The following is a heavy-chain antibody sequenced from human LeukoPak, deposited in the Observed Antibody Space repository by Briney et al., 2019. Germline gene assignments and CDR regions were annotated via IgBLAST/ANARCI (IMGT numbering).Heavy chain of an antibody. CDR1: GGSISSSNYY. J-gene: IGHJ4*02. Sequence: SETLSLTCTVSGGSISSSNYYWGWTRQPPGQGLEWIGSIYYSGSTYYNPSLKSRVTISVDTSKNQFSLNLSSVTAADTAVYYCARATGLLYYYFDYWGQGTLVTVSS. CDR3: ARATGLLYYYFDY. CDR2: IYYSGST. D-gene: IGHD2-8*01. V-gene: IGHV4-39*07.